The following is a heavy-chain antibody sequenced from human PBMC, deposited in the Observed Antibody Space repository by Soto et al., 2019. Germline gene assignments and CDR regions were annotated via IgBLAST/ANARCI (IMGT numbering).Heavy chain of an antibody. CDR1: GISVSTSDYY. Sequence: PSETLSLTCTVSGISVSTSDYYWGWVRQPPGKGPDWIGNIYYSGSTFYNPSLRSRVTISVDTSKNQFSLKLNSVTAADTAVYFCAGFVVPASRNSDFDYWGQGTLVTVSS. V-gene: IGHV4-39*01. CDR2: IYYSGST. D-gene: IGHD2-15*01. CDR3: AGFVVPASRNSDFDY. J-gene: IGHJ4*02.